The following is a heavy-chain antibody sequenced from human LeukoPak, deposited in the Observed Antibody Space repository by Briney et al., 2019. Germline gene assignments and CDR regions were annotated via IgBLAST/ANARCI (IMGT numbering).Heavy chain of an antibody. Sequence: SVKVSCKASGGTFSSYAISWVRQAPGQGLEWLGGIIPIFGTANYAQKFQGRVTITADESTSTAYMELSSLRSEDTAVYYCARRGGGITMIGHAFDIWGQGTMVTVSS. V-gene: IGHV1-69*13. D-gene: IGHD3-22*01. CDR3: ARRGGGITMIGHAFDI. J-gene: IGHJ3*02. CDR1: GGTFSSYA. CDR2: IIPIFGTA.